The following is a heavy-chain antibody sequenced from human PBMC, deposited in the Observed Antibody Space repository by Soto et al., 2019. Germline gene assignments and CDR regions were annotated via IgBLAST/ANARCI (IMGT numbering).Heavy chain of an antibody. CDR3: ATPRVPWGWEELVRGLDV. CDR1: GGSITSSY. CDR2: IYDTGISGYTPST. Sequence: WETLALTCTVSGGSITSSYWSLIRRHPGKGLEWIAYIYDTGISGYTPSTSYNPSLKSRVTMSVDTSKSQFSLKLTSVTAADTAVYYCATPRVPWGWEELVRGLDVWGQGTTVTVSS. J-gene: IGHJ6*02. D-gene: IGHD1-26*01. V-gene: IGHV4-59*01.